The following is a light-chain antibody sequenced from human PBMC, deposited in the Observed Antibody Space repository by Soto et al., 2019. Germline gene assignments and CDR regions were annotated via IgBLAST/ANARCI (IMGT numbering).Light chain of an antibody. CDR1: QSVSRK. V-gene: IGKV3-15*01. Sequence: EIVMTQSPATLSVSPGERSTLSCRASQSVSRKLAWYQQKPGQAPRLLIYGASTRATGIPARFSGSGSGTDFTLTISSLKSEDFAVYYCQQYNNWHTITFGGGTKVDIK. CDR2: GAS. CDR3: QQYNNWHTIT. J-gene: IGKJ4*01.